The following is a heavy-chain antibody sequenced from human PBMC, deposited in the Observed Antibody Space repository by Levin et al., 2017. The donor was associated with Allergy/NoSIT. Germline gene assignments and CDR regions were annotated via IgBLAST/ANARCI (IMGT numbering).Heavy chain of an antibody. CDR3: AKAISIAAAGIDY. Sequence: GESLKISCAASGFTFSSYGMHWVRQAPGKGLEWVAVISYDGSNKYYADSVKGRFTISRDNSKNTLYLQMNSLRAEDTAVYYCAKAISIAAAGIDYWGQGTLVTVSS. J-gene: IGHJ4*02. CDR2: ISYDGSNK. CDR1: GFTFSSYG. V-gene: IGHV3-30*18. D-gene: IGHD6-13*01.